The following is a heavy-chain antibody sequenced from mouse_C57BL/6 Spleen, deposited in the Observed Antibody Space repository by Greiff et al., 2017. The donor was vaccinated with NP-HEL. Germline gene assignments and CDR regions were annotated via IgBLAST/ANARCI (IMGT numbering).Heavy chain of an antibody. Sequence: VQLQQPGAELVKPGASVKVSCKASGYTFTSYWMHWVKQRPGQGLEWIGRIHPSDSDTNYNQKFKGKATLTVDKSSSTAYMQLSSLTSEDSAVYYCAIEDYYGSSSPWFAYWGQGTLVTVSA. V-gene: IGHV1-74*01. D-gene: IGHD1-1*01. CDR2: IHPSDSDT. CDR1: GYTFTSYW. J-gene: IGHJ3*01. CDR3: AIEDYYGSSSPWFAY.